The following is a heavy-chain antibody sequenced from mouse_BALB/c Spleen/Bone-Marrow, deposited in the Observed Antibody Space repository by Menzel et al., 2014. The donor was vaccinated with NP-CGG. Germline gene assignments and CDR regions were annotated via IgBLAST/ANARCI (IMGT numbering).Heavy chain of an antibody. CDR3: ESRGEYFDV. CDR1: GYSFTGYY. CDR2: IYPYNGVS. J-gene: IGHJ1*01. V-gene: IGHV1-31*01. Sequence: EVQLQQSGPELVKPGASVKISCKASGYSFTGYYMHWVKQSHGNSLDWIGYIYPYNGVSSYNQKFKGKATLTVGKSSSTAYMELRSLTSDGSAVYYCESRGEYFDVWGAGTTVTVSS.